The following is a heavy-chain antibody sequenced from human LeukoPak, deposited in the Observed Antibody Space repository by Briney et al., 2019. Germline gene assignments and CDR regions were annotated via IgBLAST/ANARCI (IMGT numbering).Heavy chain of an antibody. J-gene: IGHJ4*02. D-gene: IGHD3-10*01. CDR1: GYSISSGYN. CDR3: ARVVLGSPDY. Sequence: SETLSLTCTVSGYSISSGYNWGWIRQPPGKGLEWIGSILHSGSTYYNPSLKSRVTISVDTSKNQFSLKLSSVTAADTAVYYCARVVLGSPDYWGQGTLVTVSS. V-gene: IGHV4-38-2*02. CDR2: ILHSGST.